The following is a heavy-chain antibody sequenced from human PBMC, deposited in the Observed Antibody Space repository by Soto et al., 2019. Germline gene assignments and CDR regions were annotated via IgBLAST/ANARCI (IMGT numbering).Heavy chain of an antibody. CDR3: AAAPPDYYDSSGYYPTY. CDR1: GFTFTSSA. V-gene: IGHV1-58*01. CDR2: IVVGSGNT. Sequence: SVKVSCKASGFTFTSSAVRWVRQARGQRLEWIGWIVVGSGNTNYAQKFQERVTITRDMSTSTAYMELSSLRSEDTAVYYCAAAPPDYYDSSGYYPTYWGQGTPVTVSS. J-gene: IGHJ4*02. D-gene: IGHD3-22*01.